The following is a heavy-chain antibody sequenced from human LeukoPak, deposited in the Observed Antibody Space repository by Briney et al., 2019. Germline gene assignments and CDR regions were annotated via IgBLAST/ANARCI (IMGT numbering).Heavy chain of an antibody. CDR3: ARTYGDYSHFDY. CDR2: IYYSGST. CDR1: GGSISSYY. V-gene: IGHV4-59*01. D-gene: IGHD4-17*01. J-gene: IGHJ4*02. Sequence: SETLSLTCTVSGGSISSYYWSWIRQPPGKGLEWIGYIYYSGSTNYNPSLKSRVTISVDTSKNQFSLKLSSVTAADTAVYYCARTYGDYSHFDYWGQGTLVTVSS.